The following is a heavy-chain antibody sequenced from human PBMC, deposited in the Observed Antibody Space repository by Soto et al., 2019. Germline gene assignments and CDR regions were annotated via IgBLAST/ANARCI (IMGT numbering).Heavy chain of an antibody. CDR1: GYMFIGFS. J-gene: IGHJ6*02. CDR2: INPKNGDT. Sequence: ASVKVSCKASGYMFIGFSRHWVRQAPGQGLEWLGWINPKNGDTNYAQKFQGRVTMTRDTSINTVYMELNSLKSDDTAVYYCSKGRCTVGSCSGGRCYDEMDVCGQGNTVTVSS. CDR3: SKGRCTVGSCSGGRCYDEMDV. V-gene: IGHV1-2*02. D-gene: IGHD2-15*01.